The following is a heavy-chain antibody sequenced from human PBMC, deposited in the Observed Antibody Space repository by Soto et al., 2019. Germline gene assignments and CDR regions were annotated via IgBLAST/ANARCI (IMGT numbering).Heavy chain of an antibody. J-gene: IGHJ4*02. D-gene: IGHD3-3*01. CDR2: ISSSSSTI. CDR3: ARDVTITIFGVVTGYYFDY. V-gene: IGHV3-48*01. Sequence: EVQLVESGGGLLQPGGSLRLSCAASGFTCSSYSMNWVRQAPGKGLEWVSYISSSSSTIYYADSVKGRFTISRDNVKNSLYLQMNSLRAEDTAVYYCARDVTITIFGVVTGYYFDYWGQGTLVTVSS. CDR1: GFTCSSYS.